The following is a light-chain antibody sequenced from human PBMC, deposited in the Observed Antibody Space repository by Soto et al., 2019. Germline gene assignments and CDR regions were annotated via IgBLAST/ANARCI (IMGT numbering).Light chain of an antibody. CDR1: QSISSY. J-gene: IGKJ4*01. CDR3: QQSYSTPWLT. CDR2: AAS. Sequence: DIQMTQSPSSLSASVGDRVTITCRASQSISSYLNWYQQKPGKAPKLLIYAASSLQSGVPSRFSGSGSGTDFTLTISSLQPEDFATYYGQQSYSTPWLTFGGGTNVEIK. V-gene: IGKV1-39*01.